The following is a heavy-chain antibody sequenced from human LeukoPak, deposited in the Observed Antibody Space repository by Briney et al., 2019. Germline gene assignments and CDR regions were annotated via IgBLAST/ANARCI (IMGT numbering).Heavy chain of an antibody. CDR1: GGSISSSSYY. Sequence: SETLSLTCTVSGGSISSSSYYWGWLRQPPGRGLEWIGRMYYSGSTSYNPSFKSRVTISVDTSKNQFSLQLSSVTAADTAVYYCAGGDYSSNFDYWGQGTLVTVSS. J-gene: IGHJ4*02. CDR3: AGGDYSSNFDY. CDR2: MYYSGST. D-gene: IGHD4-17*01. V-gene: IGHV4-39*01.